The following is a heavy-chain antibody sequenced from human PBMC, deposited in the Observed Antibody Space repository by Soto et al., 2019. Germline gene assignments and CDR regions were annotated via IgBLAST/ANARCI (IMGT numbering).Heavy chain of an antibody. CDR1: GGSISSGGDY. Sequence: QVQLQESGPGLVKPSQTLSLTCTVSGGSISSGGDYWSRIRQHPGKGLEWIGYIYYSGSTYYNPALKSRVTISVDTSKNEFSLKLSSVTAEDTAVYYCARERNYDNSGYSYYYGMYVWGQASTATVSS. D-gene: IGHD3-22*01. CDR3: ARERNYDNSGYSYYYGMYV. CDR2: IYYSGST. V-gene: IGHV4-31*03. J-gene: IGHJ6*02.